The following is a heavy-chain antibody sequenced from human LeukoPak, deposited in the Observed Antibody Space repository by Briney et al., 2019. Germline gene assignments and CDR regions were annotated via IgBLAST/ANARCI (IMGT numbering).Heavy chain of an antibody. CDR3: ARLSRRNYYGSGTYKPYYYYYGMDV. CDR2: INHSGST. J-gene: IGHJ6*04. V-gene: IGHV4-34*01. CDR1: GGSFSGYY. Sequence: SETLSLTCAVYGGSFSGYYWSWIRQPPGKGLEWIGEINHSGSTNYNPSLKSRVTISVDTSKNQFSLKLSSVTAADTAVYYCARLSRRNYYGSGTYKPYYYYYGMDVWGKGTTVTVSS. D-gene: IGHD3-10*01.